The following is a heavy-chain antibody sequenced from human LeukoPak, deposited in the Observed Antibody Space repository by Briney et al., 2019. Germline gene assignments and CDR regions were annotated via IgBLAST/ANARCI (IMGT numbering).Heavy chain of an antibody. CDR2: IYYSGST. D-gene: IGHD6-19*01. V-gene: IGHV4-39*07. Sequence: SETLSLTCTVSGGSISSSSYYWGWIRQPPGKGLEWIGSIYYSGSTYYNPSLKSRVTISVDTSKNQFSLKLSSVTAADTAVYYCARVGIAVAGTTFDYWGQGTLVTVSS. J-gene: IGHJ4*02. CDR3: ARVGIAVAGTTFDY. CDR1: GGSISSSSYY.